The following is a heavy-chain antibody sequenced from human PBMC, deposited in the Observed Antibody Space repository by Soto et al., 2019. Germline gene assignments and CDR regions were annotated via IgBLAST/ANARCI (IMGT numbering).Heavy chain of an antibody. D-gene: IGHD2-2*01. J-gene: IGHJ3*02. CDR2: IYPGASDI. V-gene: IGHV5-51*01. CDR3: ARRGPHYHDAFDI. CDR1: GYSFTIYW. Sequence: GESLKISCKGSGYSFTIYWIAWVRQLPGKGLEWMGIIYPGASDIRYSPSFQGQVLISADNSINTAYLHWNSLKASDTAIYYCARRGPHYHDAFDIWGQGTMVTVSS.